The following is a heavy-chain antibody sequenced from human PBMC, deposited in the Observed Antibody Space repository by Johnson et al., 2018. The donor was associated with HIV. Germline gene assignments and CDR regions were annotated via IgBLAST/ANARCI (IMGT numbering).Heavy chain of an antibody. V-gene: IGHV3-30*04. CDR1: GFTFSRHA. D-gene: IGHD2-15*01. CDR3: AKDHPVVAERTGAFDI. CDR2: ISYDGGNK. J-gene: IGHJ3*02. Sequence: QVQLVESGGGVVQPERSVRLSCSASGFTFSRHAMHWVRQAPGKGLEWVACISYDGGNKYYADSVKGRFTISRDNSKNTLYLQMNSLRAEDTAVYYCAKDHPVVAERTGAFDIWGQGTMVTVSS.